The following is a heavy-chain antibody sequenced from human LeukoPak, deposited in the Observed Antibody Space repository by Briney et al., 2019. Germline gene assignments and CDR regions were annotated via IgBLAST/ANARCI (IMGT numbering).Heavy chain of an antibody. V-gene: IGHV4-34*01. CDR3: ARDPTTVVTLPYYFDF. Sequence: SETLSLTCAVYGGSFTGHHWDWIRQSAGKGLEWIGEVNHRGTTNYNPSLKGRVTISVDTSKNQFFLKLTSVTAADTAVYYCARDPTTVVTLPYYFDFWGQGTLVTVSS. CDR1: GGSFTGHH. J-gene: IGHJ4*02. D-gene: IGHD4-23*01. CDR2: VNHRGTT.